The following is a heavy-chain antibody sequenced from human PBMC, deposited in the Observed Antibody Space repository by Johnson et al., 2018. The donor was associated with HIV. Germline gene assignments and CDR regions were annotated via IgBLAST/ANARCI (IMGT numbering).Heavy chain of an antibody. CDR1: GFTFTNFW. D-gene: IGHD5-24*01. J-gene: IGHJ3*02. Sequence: MLLVESGGGVVQPGGSLRLSCAASGFTFTNFWMGWVRQAPGKGLEWVANIKPDGSEKFYVDSVKGRFTISRDNGKNSLYLLMNSRSAEDTAVDYCARDQVVEMGTCIGDDAFAIWGQGTIVTVSS. CDR2: IKPDGSEK. CDR3: ARDQVVEMGTCIGDDAFAI. V-gene: IGHV3-7*01.